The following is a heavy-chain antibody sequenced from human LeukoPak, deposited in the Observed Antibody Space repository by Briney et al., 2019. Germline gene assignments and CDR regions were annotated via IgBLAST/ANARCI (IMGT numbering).Heavy chain of an antibody. CDR3: ARGSTMVRGVITDFDY. J-gene: IGHJ4*02. Sequence: ASVKVSCKASGYTFTSYGISWVRQAPGQGLEWMGWISAYNGNTNYAQKLQGRVTMTTDTSTSTAYMELRSLRSGDTAVYYCARGSTMVRGVITDFDYWGQGTLVTVSS. V-gene: IGHV1-18*01. D-gene: IGHD3-10*01. CDR2: ISAYNGNT. CDR1: GYTFTSYG.